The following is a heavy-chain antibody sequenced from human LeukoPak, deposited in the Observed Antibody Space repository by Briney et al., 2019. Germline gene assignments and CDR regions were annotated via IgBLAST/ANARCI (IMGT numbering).Heavy chain of an antibody. J-gene: IGHJ4*02. CDR3: ARDHATIGKYDY. CDR1: GYSFTSNY. CDR2: IYPRDGST. D-gene: IGHD3-9*01. V-gene: IGHV1-46*01. Sequence: GASVKVSCKASGYSFTSNYIHWVRQAPGQGLEWMGMIYPRDGSTSYAQKFQGRVTVTRDTSTSTVHMELSGLRSEDTAVYYCARDHATIGKYDYWGQGTLVTVSS.